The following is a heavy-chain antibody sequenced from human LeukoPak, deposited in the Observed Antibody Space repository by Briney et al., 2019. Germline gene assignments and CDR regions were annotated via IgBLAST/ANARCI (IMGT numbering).Heavy chain of an antibody. J-gene: IGHJ4*02. Sequence: SETLSLTCTVSGGSISSGGYYWSWIRQHPGNGLEWIGYIYYSGSTYYNPSLKRRVTISVDTSKNQFSLKLSSVTAADTAVYYCARVKPAIRGYNWNYLDYWGQGTLVTVSS. CDR1: GGSISSGGYY. CDR3: ARVKPAIRGYNWNYLDY. D-gene: IGHD1-20*01. CDR2: IYYSGST. V-gene: IGHV4-31*03.